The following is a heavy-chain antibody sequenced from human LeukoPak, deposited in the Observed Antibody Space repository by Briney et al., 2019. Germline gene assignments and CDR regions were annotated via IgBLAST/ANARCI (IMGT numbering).Heavy chain of an antibody. CDR2: ISSSSSYI. D-gene: IGHD3-22*01. CDR3: ARDYDSSGYYLDAFDI. CDR1: GFTFSSYS. V-gene: IGHV3-21*01. J-gene: IGHJ3*02. Sequence: PGGSLRLSCAASGFTFSSYSMNWVRQAPGKGLEWVSSISSSSSYIYYADSVKGRFTISRDNAKNSLYLQMNSLRAEDTAVYYCARDYDSSGYYLDAFDIWGQGTMVTVSS.